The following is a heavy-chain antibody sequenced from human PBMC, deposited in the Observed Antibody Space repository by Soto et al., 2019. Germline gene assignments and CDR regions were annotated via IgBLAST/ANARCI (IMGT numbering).Heavy chain of an antibody. Sequence: PSETLSLTCAVYGGSFSGYYWSWIRQPPGKGLEWIGEINHSGSTNYNPSLKSRVTISVDTSKNQFSLKLSSVTAADTAVYYCARGGDSSGFPSRNFDYWGQGTLVTVSS. J-gene: IGHJ4*02. CDR3: ARGGDSSGFPSRNFDY. CDR1: GGSFSGYY. CDR2: INHSGST. D-gene: IGHD3-22*01. V-gene: IGHV4-34*01.